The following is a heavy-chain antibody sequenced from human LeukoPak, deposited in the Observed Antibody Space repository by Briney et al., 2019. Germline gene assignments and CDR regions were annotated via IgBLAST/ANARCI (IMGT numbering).Heavy chain of an antibody. CDR1: GFTFSSFG. V-gene: IGHV3-33*01. CDR3: ARDRGGYYPFDAFDI. Sequence: GGSLRLSCAASGFTFSSFGMHWFRQAPDKGPEWVAVIWYDGSIKYYADSVKGRFTISRDNSKNTLYLQMNSLRAEDTAVYYCARDRGGYYPFDAFDIWGQGTMVTVSS. J-gene: IGHJ3*02. D-gene: IGHD1-26*01. CDR2: IWYDGSIK.